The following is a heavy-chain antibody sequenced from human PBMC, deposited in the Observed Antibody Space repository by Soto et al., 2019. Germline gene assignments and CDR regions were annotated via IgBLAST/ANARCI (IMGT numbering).Heavy chain of an antibody. D-gene: IGHD6-19*01. J-gene: IGHJ4*02. CDR3: ARDRPISRYSSGWTRFGY. CDR1: GFTSTNYW. V-gene: IGHV3-7*01. Sequence: PGGSLRLSCVASGFTSTNYWMSWVRQAPGKGLEWVANIKPDGGEKNYVDSVKGRFTISRDNAKNSLYLQMNSLRDEDTAVYYCARDRPISRYSSGWTRFGYWGQGTLVTVSS. CDR2: IKPDGGEK.